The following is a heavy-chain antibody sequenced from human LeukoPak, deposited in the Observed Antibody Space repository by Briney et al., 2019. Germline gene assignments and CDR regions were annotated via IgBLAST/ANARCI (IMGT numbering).Heavy chain of an antibody. CDR2: ISGSGRNT. V-gene: IGHV3-23*01. Sequence: GGSLRLSCAASGFTFSSYAMSWVRQAPGKGLEWVSGISGSGRNTYYADSVKGRFTISRDNPKNTLYLQMNSLRAEDTAVYYCAKVAYCTNGVCYYYYYMDVWGKGTTVTVSS. CDR1: GFTFSSYA. J-gene: IGHJ6*03. D-gene: IGHD2-8*01. CDR3: AKVAYCTNGVCYYYYYMDV.